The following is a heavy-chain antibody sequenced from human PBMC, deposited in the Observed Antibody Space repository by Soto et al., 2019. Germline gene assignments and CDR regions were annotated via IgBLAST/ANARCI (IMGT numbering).Heavy chain of an antibody. Sequence: QVQLQESGPGLVKPSETLSLTCTVSGGSISSYYWSWIRQPPGKGLEWIGYIYYSGSTHYNPSLMSRVTISVDTSKNQFSLKLSSVTAADTAVYYCARRLGSSNYDGFDMWGQGTMVTVSS. CDR3: ARRLGSSNYDGFDM. V-gene: IGHV4-59*08. CDR2: IYYSGST. CDR1: GGSISSYY. J-gene: IGHJ3*02. D-gene: IGHD6-13*01.